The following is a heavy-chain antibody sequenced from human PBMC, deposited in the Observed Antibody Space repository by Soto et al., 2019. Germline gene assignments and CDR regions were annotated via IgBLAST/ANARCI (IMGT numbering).Heavy chain of an antibody. CDR1: GFTFSSYA. D-gene: IGHD4-17*01. CDR2: ISGSGGST. J-gene: IGHJ6*02. CDR3: AKVNRTVTTVYYYYGMDV. Sequence: GGSLRLSCAASGFTFSSYAMSWVRQAPGKGLEWVSAISGSGGSTYYADSVKGRFTISRDSSKNTLYLQMNSLRAEDTAVYYCAKVNRTVTTVYYYYGMDVWGQGTTVTVSS. V-gene: IGHV3-23*01.